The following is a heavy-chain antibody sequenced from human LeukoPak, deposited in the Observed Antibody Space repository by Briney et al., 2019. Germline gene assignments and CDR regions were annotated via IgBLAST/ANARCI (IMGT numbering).Heavy chain of an antibody. CDR3: ARDSRLDY. J-gene: IGHJ4*02. CDR2: IYYSGST. CDR1: GGSISSYD. Sequence: SETLSLTCTVSGGSISSYDWSWIRQPPGKGREGIGYIYYSGSTNYNPSLKGRVTISVDTSKNQFSMKLSSVTAADKAVYYYARDSRLDYWGQGALVTVSS. D-gene: IGHD2/OR15-2a*01. V-gene: IGHV4-59*01.